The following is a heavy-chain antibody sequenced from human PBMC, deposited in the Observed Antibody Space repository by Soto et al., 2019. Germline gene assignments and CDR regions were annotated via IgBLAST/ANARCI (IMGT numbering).Heavy chain of an antibody. CDR3: ARDPPRADFVLTWFGP. CDR2: IVPVFNSP. D-gene: IGHD3-16*01. Sequence: QVQLVQSGNEVKQPGSSVKISCKASGGTLTTHGIIWVRQAPGQGLEWMGGIVPVFNSPKYAQKFQGRLTITADRSTNSVYMELSSLTSEDTATYYCARDPPRADFVLTWFGPWGQGTLVTVSS. CDR1: GGTLTTHG. V-gene: IGHV1-69*06. J-gene: IGHJ5*02.